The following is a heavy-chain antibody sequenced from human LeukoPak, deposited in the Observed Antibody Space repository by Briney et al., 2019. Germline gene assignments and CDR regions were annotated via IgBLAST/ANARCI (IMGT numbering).Heavy chain of an antibody. D-gene: IGHD6-19*01. CDR2: ISSSSSYI. CDR1: GFTFSSYS. Sequence: GGSLRLSCAASGFTFSSYSMNWVRQAPGKGLEWVSSISSSSSYIYYADSVKGRFTTSRDSAKNSLYLQMNSLRAEDTAVYYCAREWGIAVIDYWGQGTLVTVSS. CDR3: AREWGIAVIDY. V-gene: IGHV3-21*01. J-gene: IGHJ4*02.